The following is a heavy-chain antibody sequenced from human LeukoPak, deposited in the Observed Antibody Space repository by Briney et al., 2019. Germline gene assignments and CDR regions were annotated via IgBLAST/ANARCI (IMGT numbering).Heavy chain of an antibody. CDR3: AREAYDSSGYYDY. D-gene: IGHD3-22*01. CDR2: IYYSGST. J-gene: IGHJ4*02. Sequence: KTSETLSLTCTVSGGSISSYYWSWIRQPPGKGLEWIGYIYYSGSTNYNPSLKSRVTISVDTSKNQFSLKLSSVTAADTAVYYCAREAYDSSGYYDYWGQGTLVTVSS. CDR1: GGSISSYY. V-gene: IGHV4-59*01.